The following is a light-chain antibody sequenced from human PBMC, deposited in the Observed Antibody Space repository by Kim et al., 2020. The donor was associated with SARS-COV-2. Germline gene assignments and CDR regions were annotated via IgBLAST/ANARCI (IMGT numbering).Light chain of an antibody. Sequence: RATLNCKSRQPVLYNSTHKYYLAWYQQKPLQAPKLLIYWASIRESRVSERFSDGGSETDFTLTISSLQAEDVAVYYCQQYYSTPPGFGQGTELEI. J-gene: IGKJ2*03. CDR3: QQYYSTPPG. V-gene: IGKV4-1*01. CDR1: QPVLYNSTHKYY. CDR2: WAS.